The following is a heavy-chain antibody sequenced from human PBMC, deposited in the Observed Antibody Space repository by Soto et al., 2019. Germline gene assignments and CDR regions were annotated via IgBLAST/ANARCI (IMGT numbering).Heavy chain of an antibody. CDR1: GFTFSSYA. CDR3: AKDYGDYQMSNWFDP. D-gene: IGHD4-17*01. Sequence: PWGSLRLSCAASGFTFSSYAMSWVRQAPGKGLEWVSAISGSGGSTYYADSVKGRFTISRDNSKNTLYLQMNSLRAEDTAVYYCAKDYGDYQMSNWFDPWGQGTLVTVSS. V-gene: IGHV3-23*01. J-gene: IGHJ5*02. CDR2: ISGSGGST.